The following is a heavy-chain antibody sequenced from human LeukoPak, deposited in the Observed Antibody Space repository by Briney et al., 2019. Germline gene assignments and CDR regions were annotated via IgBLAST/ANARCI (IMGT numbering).Heavy chain of an antibody. V-gene: IGHV4-59*08. CDR2: IYYSGRA. CDR1: GGSISTNS. CDR3: ARRGVEMAAIRPDNWFDP. D-gene: IGHD5-24*01. Sequence: PSETLSLTCSVSGGSISTNSWNWIRQPPGQGLEWIGYIYYSGRADYNPSLKSRVTMSVDTSKNQFSLKLTSATAADTAVYYCARRGVEMAAIRPDNWFDPWGQGTLVTVSS. J-gene: IGHJ5*02.